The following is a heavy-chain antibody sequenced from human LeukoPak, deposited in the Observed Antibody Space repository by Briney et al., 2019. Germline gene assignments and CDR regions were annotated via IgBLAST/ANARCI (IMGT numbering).Heavy chain of an antibody. Sequence: GASVKVSCKASGYTFTSYGISWVRQAPGQGLEWMGWISAYNGNTNYAQKLQGRATMTTDTSTSTAYMELRSLRSDDTAVYYCAGAYSGSPYDAFDIWGQGTMVTVSS. V-gene: IGHV1-18*01. D-gene: IGHD1-26*01. J-gene: IGHJ3*02. CDR1: GYTFTSYG. CDR2: ISAYNGNT. CDR3: AGAYSGSPYDAFDI.